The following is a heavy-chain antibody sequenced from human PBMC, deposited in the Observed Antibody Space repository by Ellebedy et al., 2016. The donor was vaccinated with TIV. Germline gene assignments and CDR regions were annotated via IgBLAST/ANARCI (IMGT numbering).Heavy chain of an antibody. CDR3: ARDCSTTDCYNGYDYLDV. V-gene: IGHV4-4*07. J-gene: IGHJ6*03. D-gene: IGHD2-2*02. CDR2: LYTSGTT. CDR1: DGSISSYY. Sequence: SETLSLTXTVSDGSISSYYWSWIRQSAGIKLEWIGRLYTSGTTISNPSLKSRVTMSAVTSKNQISLTLDSVIAADTAVYYCARDCSTTDCYNGYDYLDVWGTGTTVTVSS.